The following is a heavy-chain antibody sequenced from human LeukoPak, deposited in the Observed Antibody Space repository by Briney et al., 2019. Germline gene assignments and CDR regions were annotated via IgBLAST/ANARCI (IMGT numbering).Heavy chain of an antibody. D-gene: IGHD6-13*01. J-gene: IGHJ4*02. Sequence: SETLSLTCTVSGGSISTYYWSWIRQPPGKGLEWIGYIYNSGSTNYNPSLKSRVTISVDTSKNQFSLKLSSVTAADTAVYYCARENSNSWYLDYWGQGTLVTVPS. CDR1: GGSISTYY. V-gene: IGHV4-59*01. CDR3: ARENSNSWYLDY. CDR2: IYNSGST.